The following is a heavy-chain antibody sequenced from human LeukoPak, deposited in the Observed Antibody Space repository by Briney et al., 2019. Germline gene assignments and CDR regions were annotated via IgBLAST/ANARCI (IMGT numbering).Heavy chain of an antibody. CDR3: ARDGPRSGESSYDY. V-gene: IGHV3-7*05. J-gene: IGHJ4*02. CDR2: IKEGGTET. D-gene: IGHD6-13*01. Sequence: GGSLRLSCAACGFTFSTFWMTWVRQAPGKGLECVANIKEGGTETYYVDSVKGRFTISRDNAKRSLYLQMNSMRLEDTAVYYCARDGPRSGESSYDYWGQGTLVTVSS. CDR1: GFTFSTFW.